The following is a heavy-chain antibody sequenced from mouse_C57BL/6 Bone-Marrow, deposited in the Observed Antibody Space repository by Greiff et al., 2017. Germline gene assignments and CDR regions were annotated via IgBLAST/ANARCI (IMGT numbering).Heavy chain of an antibody. D-gene: IGHD2-1*01. CDR2: IDPSDSET. CDR1: GYTFTSYW. V-gene: IGHV1-52*01. CDR3: ARVPSDLPLYCCDY. J-gene: IGHJ2*01. Sequence: QVQLQQPGAELVRPGSSVKLSCKASGYTFTSYWMHWVKQRPIQGLEWIGNIDPSDSETHYNQKFKDKATLTVDKSSSTAYMQLSSLTSEDSAVYDCARVPSDLPLYCCDYWGQGTTLTVSS.